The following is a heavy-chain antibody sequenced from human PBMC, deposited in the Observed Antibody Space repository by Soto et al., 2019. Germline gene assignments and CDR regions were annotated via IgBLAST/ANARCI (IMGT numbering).Heavy chain of an antibody. CDR3: AKPSNCSSTSCYLYYYYYGMDV. D-gene: IGHD2-2*01. Sequence: GGSLRLSCAASGCTFISYAMIWVRQAPGKGLEWVSAISGSGGSTYYADSVKGRFTISRDNSKNTLYLQMNSLRAEDTAVYYCAKPSNCSSTSCYLYYYYYGMDVWGQGTTVTVSS. V-gene: IGHV3-23*01. CDR1: GCTFISYA. J-gene: IGHJ6*02. CDR2: ISGSGGST.